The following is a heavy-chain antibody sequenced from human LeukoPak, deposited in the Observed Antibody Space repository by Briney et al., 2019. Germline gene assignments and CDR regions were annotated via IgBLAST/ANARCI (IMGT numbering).Heavy chain of an antibody. D-gene: IGHD3-3*01. CDR3: AREKDFGVVISPRYYYYYMDV. Sequence: SVKVSCKASGGAFSSYTISWVRQAPGQGLEWMGRIIPILGIANYAQKFQGRVTITADKSTSIAYMELSSLRSEDTAVYYCAREKDFGVVISPRYYYYYMDVWGKGTTVTVSS. J-gene: IGHJ6*03. CDR1: GGAFSSYT. CDR2: IIPILGIA. V-gene: IGHV1-69*04.